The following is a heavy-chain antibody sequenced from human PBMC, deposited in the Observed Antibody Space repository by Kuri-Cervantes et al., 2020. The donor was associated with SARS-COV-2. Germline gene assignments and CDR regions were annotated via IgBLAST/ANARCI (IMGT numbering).Heavy chain of an antibody. J-gene: IGHJ4*02. CDR2: INHSGST. V-gene: IGHV4-34*01. Sequence: SETLSLTCAVYGGSFSGYYWSWIRQPPGKGLEWIGEINHSGSTNYNPSLKSRVTISVDTSKNQFSLKLSSVTAADTAVYYCATSIYVWGSYRLAGFPDYWGQGTLVTVSS. CDR3: ATSIYVWGSYRLAGFPDY. CDR1: GGSFSGYY. D-gene: IGHD3-16*02.